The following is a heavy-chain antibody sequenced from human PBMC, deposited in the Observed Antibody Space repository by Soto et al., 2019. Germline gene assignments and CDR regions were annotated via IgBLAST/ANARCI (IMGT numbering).Heavy chain of an antibody. D-gene: IGHD5-12*01. Sequence: PGGSLRLSCAASGFTFSRYAMHWVRQAPGKGLEYVSPISSNGGSTYYANSVKGRFTVSRDNSKNTLYLQMGSLRPEDTAVYYCARGGRGYEFDYWGQGTLVTVSS. CDR2: ISSNGGST. V-gene: IGHV3-64*01. CDR3: ARGGRGYEFDY. J-gene: IGHJ4*02. CDR1: GFTFSRYA.